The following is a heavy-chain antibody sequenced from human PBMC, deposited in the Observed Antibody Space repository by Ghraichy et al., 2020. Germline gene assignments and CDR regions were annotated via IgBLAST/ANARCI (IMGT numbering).Heavy chain of an antibody. V-gene: IGHV3-48*03. CDR2: IRGTTSAI. CDR3: ARDEADGGIDF. D-gene: IGHD3-16*01. J-gene: IGHJ4*02. CDR1: GFTFSSYE. Sequence: GGSLRLSCAGSGFTFSSYEMKWVRQAPGKGLEWVSYIRGTTSAIYYADSVKGRFTMSRDNAKSSLYLQMNSLRVEDTAVYYCARDEADGGIDFWGRGTLVTVSS.